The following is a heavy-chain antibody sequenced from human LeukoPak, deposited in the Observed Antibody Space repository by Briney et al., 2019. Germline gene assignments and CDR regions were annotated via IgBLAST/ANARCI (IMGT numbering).Heavy chain of an antibody. CDR1: GLTGSHNY. CDR2: IHTSGDT. D-gene: IGHD4-17*01. Sequence: GGSLRLSCAASGLTGSHNYVSWVRQAPGKGLEWVSAIHTSGDTCYADSVKGRFTISRDTSKNTLYLQINSLRVEDAAVYYCIVFGDSNHWGQGTLVTVSS. J-gene: IGHJ5*02. CDR3: IVFGDSNH. V-gene: IGHV3-53*01.